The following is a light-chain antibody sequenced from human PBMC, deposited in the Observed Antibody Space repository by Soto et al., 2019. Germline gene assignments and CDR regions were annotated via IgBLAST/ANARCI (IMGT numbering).Light chain of an antibody. CDR2: GAF. CDR3: QQYGDSPAT. CDR1: QSVSNNY. Sequence: EIVWTQTTGTLSRSPGENATLSGRASQSVSNNYLAWYQQKPGQAPRLLIYGAFNRATGIPDRFSGSGSGTDFTLTFSRLEPEDFAVYYCQQYGDSPATFGPGTKVDIK. V-gene: IGKV3-20*01. J-gene: IGKJ3*01.